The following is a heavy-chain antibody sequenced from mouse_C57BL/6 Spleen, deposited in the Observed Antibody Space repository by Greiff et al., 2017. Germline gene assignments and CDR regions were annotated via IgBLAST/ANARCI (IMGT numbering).Heavy chain of an antibody. V-gene: IGHV1-62-2*01. J-gene: IGHJ4*01. Sequence: VQLQQSGAELVKPGASVKLSCKASGYTFTEYTIHWVKQRSGQGLEWIGWFYPGSGSIKYNEKFKDKATLTADKSSSTVYMELSRLTSEDSAVYFCARHEEPSGNYVSHYYAMDYWGQGTSVTVSS. CDR2: FYPGSGSI. CDR1: GYTFTEYT. D-gene: IGHD2-1*01. CDR3: ARHEEPSGNYVSHYYAMDY.